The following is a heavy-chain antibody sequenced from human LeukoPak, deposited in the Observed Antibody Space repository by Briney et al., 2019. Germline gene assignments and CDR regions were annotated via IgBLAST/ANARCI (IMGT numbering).Heavy chain of an antibody. CDR1: GYYFTDYW. D-gene: IGHD5-24*01. Sequence: GESLKISCKTSGYYFTDYWIGWVRQKPGKGLEWMGIIRADSQITYSPSFQGQVTFSADRSKDTAYLRWSSLQASDTAIYYCAILNHPDGRVYWGQGTPVTVSS. CDR3: AILNHPDGRVY. CDR2: IRADSQI. J-gene: IGHJ4*02. V-gene: IGHV5-51*01.